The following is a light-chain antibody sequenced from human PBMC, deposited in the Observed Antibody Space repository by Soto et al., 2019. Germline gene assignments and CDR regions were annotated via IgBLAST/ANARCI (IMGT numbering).Light chain of an antibody. CDR3: QKYNSALREFT. Sequence: DIQMTQSPSSLSASVGDRVTITCRASQGISNYLAGYHQNPGKVPKLLIYGASTLQSGVLSRFSGSGSGTDFTLTISSLQPEDVATYYCQKYNSALREFTFGPGTKVDLK. CDR2: GAS. CDR1: QGISNY. V-gene: IGKV1-27*01. J-gene: IGKJ3*01.